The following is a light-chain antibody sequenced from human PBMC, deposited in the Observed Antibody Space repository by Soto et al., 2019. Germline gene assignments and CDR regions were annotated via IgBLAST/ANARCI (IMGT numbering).Light chain of an antibody. J-gene: IGKJ2*01. CDR3: QQYHSVPRT. CDR2: AAS. CDR1: QNISSW. V-gene: IGKV1-12*01. Sequence: DIQMTQSPSSVSASVGDRVTITCRASQNISSWLAWYHQKPGKAPKLLIYAASNLQRGVPSRFSGSGSGTDFTLTISSLQPEDAATYFCQQYHSVPRTFGQGTKLEIK.